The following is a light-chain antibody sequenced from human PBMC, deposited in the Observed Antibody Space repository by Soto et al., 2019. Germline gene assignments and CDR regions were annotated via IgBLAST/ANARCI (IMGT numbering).Light chain of an antibody. CDR2: GDS. Sequence: EIVLTQSPATLSLSPGERATLSCGASQRFSNSLAWYQQKPGQAPRLLIYGDSNRAAGIPARFSGSGSKTDFTLTISGLEPEDFAVYYCLHRNNWPPRFTFGPGTAVEIK. J-gene: IGKJ3*01. V-gene: IGKV3-11*01. CDR3: LHRNNWPPRFT. CDR1: QRFSNS.